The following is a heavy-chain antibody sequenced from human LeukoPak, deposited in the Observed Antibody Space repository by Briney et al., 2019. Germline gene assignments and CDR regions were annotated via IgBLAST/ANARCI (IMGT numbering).Heavy chain of an antibody. J-gene: IGHJ4*02. CDR1: GFTFSSYA. D-gene: IGHD3-22*01. Sequence: PGGSLRLSCAASGFTFSSYAMHWVRQAPGKGLEYVSAISSNGGSTYYANSVKGRFTISRDNSKNTLYLQMGSLRAEDMAVYYCARGGSGYYYYFDYWGQGTLVTVSS. CDR3: ARGGSGYYYYFDY. V-gene: IGHV3-64*01. CDR2: ISSNGGST.